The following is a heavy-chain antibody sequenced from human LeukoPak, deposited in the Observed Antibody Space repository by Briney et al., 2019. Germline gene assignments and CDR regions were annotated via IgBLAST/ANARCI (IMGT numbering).Heavy chain of an antibody. Sequence: PSETLSLTCTVSGGSISTYYWSWIRQPAGKGLEWIGRIYTSGSTNYNPSLKSRVTVSVDTSKNHFSLELSSVTAADTAVYFCARGRVSSSSWYSTYYYYFYMDVWGKGTTVTVSS. D-gene: IGHD6-13*01. J-gene: IGHJ6*03. CDR2: IYTSGST. CDR1: GGSISTYY. V-gene: IGHV4-4*07. CDR3: ARGRVSSSSWYSTYYYYFYMDV.